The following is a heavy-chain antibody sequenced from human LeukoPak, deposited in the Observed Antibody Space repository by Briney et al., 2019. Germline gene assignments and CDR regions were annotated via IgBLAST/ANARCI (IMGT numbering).Heavy chain of an antibody. V-gene: IGHV4-61*02. CDR3: ARSPGVTGTYGY. J-gene: IGHJ4*02. CDR1: GGSISSGSYY. Sequence: PSQTLSLTCTVSGGSISSGSYYWSWIRQPAGKGLEWIGRIYTSGITNYNPSLKSRVTISVDTSKNQFSLKLSSVTAADTAVYYCARSPGVTGTYGYWGQGTLVTVSS. CDR2: IYTSGIT. D-gene: IGHD1-7*01.